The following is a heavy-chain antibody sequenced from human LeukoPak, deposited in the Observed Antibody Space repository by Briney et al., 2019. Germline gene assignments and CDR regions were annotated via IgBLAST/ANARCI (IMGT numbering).Heavy chain of an antibody. D-gene: IGHD2-15*01. CDR2: ISSTGTTM. CDR3: AVEGYCSGGSCYTNWFDP. V-gene: IGHV3-48*02. J-gene: IGHJ5*02. CDR1: GFTFSSYS. Sequence: PGGSLRLSCAASGFTFSSYSMNWVRQAPGKGLDWVSYISSTGTTMYYADSVKGRFTISRDNAKNSLYLQMNSLRDEDTAEYYCAVEGYCSGGSCYTNWFDPWGQGTLITVSS.